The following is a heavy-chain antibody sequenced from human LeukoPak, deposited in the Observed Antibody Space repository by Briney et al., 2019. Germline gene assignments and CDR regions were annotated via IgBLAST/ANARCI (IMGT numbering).Heavy chain of an antibody. Sequence: GRSLRLSCAASGFTFSSYGMHWVRQAPGKGLEWVAVIWYDGSNKYYADSVKGRFTISRDNSKNTLYLQMNSLRAEDTAVYYCAREAYGSGSLYFDYWGQGTLVTASS. J-gene: IGHJ4*02. CDR3: AREAYGSGSLYFDY. D-gene: IGHD3-10*01. CDR1: GFTFSSYG. V-gene: IGHV3-33*01. CDR2: IWYDGSNK.